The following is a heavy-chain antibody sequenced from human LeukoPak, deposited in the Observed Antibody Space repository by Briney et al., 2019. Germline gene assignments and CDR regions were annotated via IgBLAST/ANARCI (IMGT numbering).Heavy chain of an antibody. CDR2: IKQDGSEK. J-gene: IGHJ6*03. V-gene: IGHV3-7*01. CDR3: ARERDDYGDYYSSYYYYYYMDV. Sequence: GGSLRLSCAASGFTFSSYWMSWVRQAPGKGLEWVANIKQDGSEKYYVDSVKGRFTISRDNAKNSLYLQMNSLRAEDTAVYYCARERDDYGDYYSSYYYYYYMDVWGKGTTVTVSS. CDR1: GFTFSSYW. D-gene: IGHD4-17*01.